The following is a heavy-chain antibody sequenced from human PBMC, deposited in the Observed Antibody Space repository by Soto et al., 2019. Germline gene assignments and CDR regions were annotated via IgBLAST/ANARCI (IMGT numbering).Heavy chain of an antibody. CDR1: GFTFSSYA. D-gene: IGHD6-19*01. CDR2: ISGSGGST. J-gene: IGHJ5*02. CDR3: AKVRSSGWSLNWFDP. Sequence: SLRLSCAASGFTFSSYAMSWVRQARGKGLEWVSAISGSGGSTYYADSVKGRFTISRDNSKNTLYLQMNSLRAEDTAVYYCAKVRSSGWSLNWFDPWGQGTLVTVSS. V-gene: IGHV3-23*01.